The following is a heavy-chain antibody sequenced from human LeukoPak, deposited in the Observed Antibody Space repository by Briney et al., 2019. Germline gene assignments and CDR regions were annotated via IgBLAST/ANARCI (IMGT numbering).Heavy chain of an antibody. CDR3: AVLAVPAVGY. CDR2: IRASGDRT. J-gene: IGHJ4*02. V-gene: IGHV3-23*01. CDR1: GLTFRTSV. D-gene: IGHD2-15*01. Sequence: GGSLRLSCVVSGLTFRTSVMSWVRQAPGKGLEWVSTIRASGDRTYYAESVKGRFTMSGDKSKNTLYLQMSNLRAEDTAVYHCAVLAVPAVGYWGQGTLVIVSS.